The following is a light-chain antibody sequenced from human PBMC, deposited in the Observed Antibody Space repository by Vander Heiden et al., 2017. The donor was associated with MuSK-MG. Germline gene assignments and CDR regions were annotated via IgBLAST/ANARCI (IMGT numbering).Light chain of an antibody. CDR1: QSISSW. CDR2: KAS. CDR3: QQYNSYRT. J-gene: IGKJ1*01. V-gene: IGKV1-5*03. Sequence: DIQMTQSPSTLSASVGDRVTITCRASQSISSWLAWYQQKPGKAPKLLIYKASSLESGVPSRFSGSGSGTEFTITISSLQPDDFATYYCQQYNSYRTFGQGSKAEIK.